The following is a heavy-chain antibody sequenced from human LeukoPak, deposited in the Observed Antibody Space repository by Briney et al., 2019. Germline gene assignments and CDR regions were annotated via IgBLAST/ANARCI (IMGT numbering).Heavy chain of an antibody. CDR2: IISSGSTV. Sequence: GGSLRLSCAASGFSFSDYYMSWIRQAPGKGLEWISYIISSGSTVYYTDSVKGRFTISRDNAKNSLYLQMNSLRVEETAVYYCVRKRILGWYFDYWGQGAPVTVSS. CDR3: VRKRILGWYFDY. CDR1: GFSFSDYY. V-gene: IGHV3-11*01. J-gene: IGHJ4*02. D-gene: IGHD2-15*01.